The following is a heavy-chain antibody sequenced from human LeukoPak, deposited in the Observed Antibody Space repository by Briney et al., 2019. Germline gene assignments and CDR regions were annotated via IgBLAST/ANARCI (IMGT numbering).Heavy chain of an antibody. Sequence: PGGSLRLSCAASGFTFSSYGMHWVRQAPGKGLEWVAFIRYDGSNKYYADSVKGRFTISRDNSKNTLYLQMNSLRAEDTAVYYCARDVGSGYDLAWFDYWGQGTLVTVSS. CDR3: ARDVGSGYDLAWFDY. D-gene: IGHD5-12*01. V-gene: IGHV3-30*02. J-gene: IGHJ4*02. CDR2: IRYDGSNK. CDR1: GFTFSSYG.